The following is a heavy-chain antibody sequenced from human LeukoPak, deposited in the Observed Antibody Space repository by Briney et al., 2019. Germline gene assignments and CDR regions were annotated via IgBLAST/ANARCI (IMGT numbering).Heavy chain of an antibody. V-gene: IGHV3-30-3*01. J-gene: IGHJ3*02. CDR1: GFTFSIHA. Sequence: PGGSLRLSCATSGFTFSIHAIHGVRQSPGKGVEWVAYLSYDGSNKGNADTVKGRFTISRDNSKNTLYLQMYSLRHEDTAVYYCARKGPQCSTSCYKGAFDIWGQGTMVTVSS. D-gene: IGHD2-2*02. CDR3: ARKGPQCSTSCYKGAFDI. CDR2: LSYDGSNK.